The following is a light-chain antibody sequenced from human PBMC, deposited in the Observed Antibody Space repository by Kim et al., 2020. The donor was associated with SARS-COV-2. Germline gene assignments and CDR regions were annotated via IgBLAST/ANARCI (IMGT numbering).Light chain of an antibody. CDR1: QTVLYNSNNKNY. CDR2: WAS. J-gene: IGKJ2*03. V-gene: IGKV4-1*01. CDR3: QQYYSTTPS. Sequence: DIVMTQSPDSLAVSLGERATLNCKSSQTVLYNSNNKNYLAWYQQKPGQAPKLLIYWASIRESGVSDRFSGSGSETDFTLTISSLQAEDVAVYYCQQYYSTTPSVGQGTKLEI.